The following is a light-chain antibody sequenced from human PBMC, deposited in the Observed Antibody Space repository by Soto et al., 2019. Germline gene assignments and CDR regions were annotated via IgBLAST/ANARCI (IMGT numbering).Light chain of an antibody. V-gene: IGLV2-8*01. J-gene: IGLJ2*01. CDR1: SSDVGGYNY. CDR3: SSYAGSNNYVV. Sequence: QSALTQPPSASGSPGQSVTISCTGTSSDVGGYNYVSWYQQHPGKAPKLMIYEVIKRPSGVPDRFSGSKSGNTASLTVSRLQAEDEADYYCSSYAGSNNYVVFGGGTKLTVL. CDR2: EVI.